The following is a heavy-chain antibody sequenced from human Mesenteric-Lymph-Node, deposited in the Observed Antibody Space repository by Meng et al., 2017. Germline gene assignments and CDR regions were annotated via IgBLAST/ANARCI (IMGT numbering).Heavy chain of an antibody. CDR1: GFTFSSYE. Sequence: GGSLRLSCAASGFTFSSYEMNWVRQAPGKGLEWVSYISSSGSTIYYADSVKGRFTISRDNAKNSLYLQMNSLRAEDTAVYYCAREVDCSSTSCYEIDAFDIWGQGTMVTVSS. D-gene: IGHD2-2*01. CDR3: AREVDCSSTSCYEIDAFDI. V-gene: IGHV3-48*03. J-gene: IGHJ3*02. CDR2: ISSSGSTI.